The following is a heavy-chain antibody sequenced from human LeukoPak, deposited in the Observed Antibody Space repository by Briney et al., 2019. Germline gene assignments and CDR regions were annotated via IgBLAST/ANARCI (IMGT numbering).Heavy chain of an antibody. CDR1: GFTFDDYA. V-gene: IGHV3-9*01. D-gene: IGHD3-3*01. CDR3: AKTNLRFLEWLLYFDY. CDR2: ISWNSGSI. Sequence: GRSLRLSCAASGFTFDDYAMHWVRQAPGKGLEWVSGISWNSGSIGYEDSVKGRFTISRDNAKNSLYLQMNSLRAEDTALYYCAKTNLRFLEWLLYFDYWGQGTLVTVSS. J-gene: IGHJ4*02.